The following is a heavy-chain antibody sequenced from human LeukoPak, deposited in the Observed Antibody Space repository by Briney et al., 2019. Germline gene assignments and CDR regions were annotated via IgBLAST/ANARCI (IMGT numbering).Heavy chain of an antibody. Sequence: SVKVSCKASGGTFSSYAIIWVRQAPGQGLEWMGGIIPIFGTTNYAQKFQGRVTITADKSTSTAYLELSSLRSEDPAVYYCARERYCSSTSCYLWFDPWGQGTLVTVSS. CDR2: IIPIFGTT. V-gene: IGHV1-69*06. CDR1: GGTFSSYA. J-gene: IGHJ5*02. CDR3: ARERYCSSTSCYLWFDP. D-gene: IGHD2-2*01.